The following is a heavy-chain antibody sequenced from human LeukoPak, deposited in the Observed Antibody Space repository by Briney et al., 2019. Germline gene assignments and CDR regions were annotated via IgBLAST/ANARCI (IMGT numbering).Heavy chain of an antibody. J-gene: IGHJ5*02. CDR1: GFSLSTSAVG. CDR2: INHSGST. D-gene: IGHD2-2*01. Sequence: SGPTLVNPTQTLTLTCTFSGFSLSTSAVGVGWVRQPPGKALEWIGEINHSGSTNYNPSLKSRVTISVDTSKNQFSLKLSSVTAADTAVYYCARGRLGYCSSTSCRRNWFDPWGQGTLVTVSS. V-gene: IGHV4-4*02. CDR3: ARGRLGYCSSTSCRRNWFDP.